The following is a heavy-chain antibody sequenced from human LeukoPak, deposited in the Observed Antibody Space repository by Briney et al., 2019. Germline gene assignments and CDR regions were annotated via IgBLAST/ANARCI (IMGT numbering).Heavy chain of an antibody. CDR3: AREEVRGYHDY. CDR2: ISSSGTNI. D-gene: IGHD5-12*01. J-gene: IGHJ4*02. Sequence: PGGSLRLSCAVSGFTFSAYSMNWVRQAPGKGLEWVSYISSSGTNIHYADSVKGRFTFSRDNAKNSLYLQMSSLRVEDTAVYFCAREEVRGYHDYWGQGILVTVSS. CDR1: GFTFSAYS. V-gene: IGHV3-48*01.